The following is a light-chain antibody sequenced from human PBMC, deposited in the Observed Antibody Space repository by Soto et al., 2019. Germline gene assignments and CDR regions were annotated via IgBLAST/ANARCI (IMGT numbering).Light chain of an antibody. J-gene: IGLJ7*01. V-gene: IGLV3-25*03. CDR2: KDS. CDR3: QSSVSSGTYAV. CDR1: ALPKQY. Sequence: SYELTQPPSVSVSPGQTARITCSGDALPKQYAYWYQQKPGQAPVLVIYKDSERPSGIPERFSGSSSGTTVTLTICGVQAEDEADYYCQSSVSSGTYAVFGGGTQLTVL.